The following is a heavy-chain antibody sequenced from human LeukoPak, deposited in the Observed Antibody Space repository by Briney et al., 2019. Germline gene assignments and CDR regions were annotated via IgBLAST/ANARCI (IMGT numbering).Heavy chain of an antibody. CDR1: AYTFTAYF. CDR3: ARAEGGTYYYYYYYMYV. V-gene: IGHV1-2*02. D-gene: IGHD2-15*01. CDR2: INPNSGGT. Sequence: ASVKVSCKASAYTFTAYFIHWVRQAPGQGLEWMGWINPNSGGTNYAQKFQGRVTMTRDTSISTAYMELSRLRSDDTAVYYCARAEGGTYYYYYYYMYVWGKGTTVTVSS. J-gene: IGHJ6*03.